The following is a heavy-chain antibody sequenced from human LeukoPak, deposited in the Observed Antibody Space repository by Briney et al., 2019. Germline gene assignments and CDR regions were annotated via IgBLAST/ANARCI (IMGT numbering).Heavy chain of an antibody. J-gene: IGHJ4*02. Sequence: SETLSLTCTVSGGSISSYYWSWIRQPPGKGLEWIGYIYYSGSTNYNPSLKSRVTISVDTSKNQFSLKLSSVTAADTAVYYCARQDYCSGGSCHDYWGQGTLVTVSS. CDR1: GGSISSYY. CDR3: ARQDYCSGGSCHDY. V-gene: IGHV4-59*01. CDR2: IYYSGST. D-gene: IGHD2-15*01.